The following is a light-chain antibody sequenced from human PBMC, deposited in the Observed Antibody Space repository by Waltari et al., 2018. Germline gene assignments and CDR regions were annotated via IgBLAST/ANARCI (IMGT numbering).Light chain of an antibody. J-gene: IGLJ3*02. CDR2: RND. V-gene: IGLV1-47*01. Sequence: QSVLTQLPSASGTPGQRVTISCSGSSSNIGSNYVYWYQQLPGTAPKLLIYRNDQRPSGVPDRFSGSKSGTSASLAISGLRSEDEANYYCAAWDDSLREVFGGGTRLTVL. CDR1: SSNIGSNY. CDR3: AAWDDSLREV.